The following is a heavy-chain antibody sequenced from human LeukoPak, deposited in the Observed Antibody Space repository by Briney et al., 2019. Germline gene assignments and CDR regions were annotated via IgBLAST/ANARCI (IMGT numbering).Heavy chain of an antibody. V-gene: IGHV3-23*01. D-gene: IGHD5-24*01. CDR2: ISGSGGST. Sequence: GGSLRLSCAASGFTFSSYAMSWVRQAPGKGLEWVSAISGSGGSTYYADSVKGRFTISRDNSKNTLYLQMNSLRAEDTAVYYCAKDRRGGMATTGTLDYWGQGTLVTVSS. J-gene: IGHJ4*02. CDR1: GFTFSSYA. CDR3: AKDRRGGMATTGTLDY.